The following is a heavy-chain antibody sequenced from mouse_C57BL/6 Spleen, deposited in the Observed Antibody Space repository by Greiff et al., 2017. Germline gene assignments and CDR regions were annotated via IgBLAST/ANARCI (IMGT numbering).Heavy chain of an antibody. J-gene: IGHJ1*03. D-gene: IGHD1-1*01. CDR3: SGRGYDDSSWYFDV. V-gene: IGHV1-69*01. CDR2: IDPSDSYT. Sequence: QVQLQQPGAELVMPGASVKLSCKASGYTFTSYWMHWVKQRPGQGLEWIGEIDPSDSYTNYNQKFKGKSTLTVDKSSSTAYMQLSSLTSEDSAVYYCSGRGYDDSSWYFDVWGKGTTVTVSS. CDR1: GYTFTSYW.